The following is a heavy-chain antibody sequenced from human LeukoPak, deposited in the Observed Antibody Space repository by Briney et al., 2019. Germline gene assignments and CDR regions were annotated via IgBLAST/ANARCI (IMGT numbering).Heavy chain of an antibody. V-gene: IGHV4-59*01. D-gene: IGHD3-22*01. Sequence: SETLSLTCTVSGGSISSYYWSWIRQPPGKGLEWIGYIYYTGSTNYNPSLKSRVTISVDTSKNQFSLKLSSVTAADTAVYYCARGYDSSAYYPFNYWGQGTLVTVSS. CDR1: GGSISSYY. J-gene: IGHJ4*02. CDR3: ARGYDSSAYYPFNY. CDR2: IYYTGST.